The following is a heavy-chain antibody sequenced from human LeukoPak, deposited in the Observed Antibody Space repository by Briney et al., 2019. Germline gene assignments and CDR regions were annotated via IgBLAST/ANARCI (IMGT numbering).Heavy chain of an antibody. V-gene: IGHV4-34*01. CDR3: ARGRGSYHGRAFDI. CDR2: INHSGST. CDR1: GGSFSGYY. J-gene: IGHJ3*02. Sequence: SETLSLTCAVYGGSFSGYYWSWIRQPPGKGLEWIGEINHSGSTNYNPSLKSRVTISVDTSKNQFSLKLSSVTAADTAVYCCARGRGSYHGRAFDIWGQGTMVTVSS. D-gene: IGHD1-26*01.